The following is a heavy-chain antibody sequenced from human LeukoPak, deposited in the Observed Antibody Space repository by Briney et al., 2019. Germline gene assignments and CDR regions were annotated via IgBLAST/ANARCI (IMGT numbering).Heavy chain of an antibody. CDR2: IKSKSDGGTI. CDR3: ATTRTY. V-gene: IGHV3-15*07. CDR1: GFTFSSTW. J-gene: IGHJ4*02. Sequence: PGGSLRLSCAASGFTFSSTWMNWVRQAPGKGLEWVGRIKSKSDGGTIDYAAPVKGRFTISRDDSKNTLYLQMHSLTTEDTAVYYCATTRTYWGQGTLVTVSS.